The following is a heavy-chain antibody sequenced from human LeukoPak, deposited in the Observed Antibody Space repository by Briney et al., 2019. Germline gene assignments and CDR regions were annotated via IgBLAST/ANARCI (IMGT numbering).Heavy chain of an antibody. J-gene: IGHJ4*02. D-gene: IGHD3-10*01. V-gene: IGHV1-46*01. CDR1: GYSFTSNY. CDR3: ARRGAAFDY. CDR2: IYPRDGST. Sequence: ASVKVSCKASGYSFTSNYIHWVRQAPGQGLEWMGMIYPRDGSTSYAQKFQGRVTMTRDTSTSTVYMELSSLRSEDTAVYYCARRGAAFDYWGQGTLVTVSS.